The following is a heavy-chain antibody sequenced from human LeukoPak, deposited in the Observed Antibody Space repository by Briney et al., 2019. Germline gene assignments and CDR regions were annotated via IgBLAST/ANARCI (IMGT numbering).Heavy chain of an antibody. CDR2: INPKSGGR. CDR1: GYTFTGYY. CDR3: ARGDFYDSSVYYYD. Sequence: ASVKVCCKASGYTFTGYYIHWVRQAPGQGLEWMGWINPKSGGRNYAQKFQGRVSMTRDTSISTAYMDLSSLRFDDTAMYYCARGDFYDSSVYYYDWGQGTLVTVSS. D-gene: IGHD3-22*01. J-gene: IGHJ4*02. V-gene: IGHV1-2*02.